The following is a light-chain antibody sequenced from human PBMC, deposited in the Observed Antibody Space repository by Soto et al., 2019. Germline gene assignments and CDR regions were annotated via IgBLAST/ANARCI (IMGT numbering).Light chain of an antibody. CDR1: SSNIGSNT. CDR3: AAWDDSLNGVV. V-gene: IGLV1-44*01. CDR2: SNN. J-gene: IGLJ2*01. Sequence: QPVLTQPPSASGTPGQRVTIFCSGSSSNIGSNTVNWYQQFPGTAPKLLIHSNNQRPSGVPDRFSGSKSGTSASLAISGLQSEDEADYYCAAWDDSLNGVVFGGGTKVTVL.